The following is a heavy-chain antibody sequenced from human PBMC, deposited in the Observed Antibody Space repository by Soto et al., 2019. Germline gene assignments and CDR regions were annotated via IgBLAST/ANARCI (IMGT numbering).Heavy chain of an antibody. J-gene: IGHJ6*02. D-gene: IGHD1-26*01. Sequence: GGSLRLSCAASGFTFSSYDMHWVRQATGKGLEWVSAIGTAGDTYYPGSVKGRFTISRENAKNSSYLQMNSLRAEDTAVYYCAREMGATKGYYGMDVWGQGTTVTVSS. V-gene: IGHV3-13*01. CDR2: IGTAGDT. CDR1: GFTFSSYD. CDR3: AREMGATKGYYGMDV.